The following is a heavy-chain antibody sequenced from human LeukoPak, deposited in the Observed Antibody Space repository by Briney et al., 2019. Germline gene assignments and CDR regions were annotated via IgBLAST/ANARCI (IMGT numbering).Heavy chain of an antibody. Sequence: GGSLRLSCEASGFTFSGYSMNWVRQAPGKGLEWLACINSGNSTIHYADSVKGRFTISRDNARNSLYLQMNNLRGEDTAVYYCARDHCSSTSCSLDAFDIWGQGTMVTVSS. CDR1: GFTFSGYS. CDR2: INSGNSTI. J-gene: IGHJ3*02. D-gene: IGHD2-2*01. CDR3: ARDHCSSTSCSLDAFDI. V-gene: IGHV3-48*04.